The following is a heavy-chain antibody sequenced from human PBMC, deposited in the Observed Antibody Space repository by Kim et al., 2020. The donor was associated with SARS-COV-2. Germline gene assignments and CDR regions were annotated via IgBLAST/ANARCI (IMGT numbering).Heavy chain of an antibody. Sequence: GGFLRLSCAASGFTFSSYWMSWVRQAPGKGLEWVANIKQDGSEKYYVDSVKGRFTISRDNAKNSLYLQMNSLRAEDTAVYYCARRGPRWYSGSYSDYWGQGTLVTVSS. CDR1: GFTFSSYW. CDR3: ARRGPRWYSGSYSDY. CDR2: IKQDGSEK. V-gene: IGHV3-7*01. J-gene: IGHJ4*02. D-gene: IGHD1-26*01.